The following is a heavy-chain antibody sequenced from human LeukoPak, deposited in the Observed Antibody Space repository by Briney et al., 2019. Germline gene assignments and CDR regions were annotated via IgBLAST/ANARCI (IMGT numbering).Heavy chain of an antibody. CDR1: GGSLSSYY. CDR3: ARVTLAHYYYMDV. V-gene: IGHV4-59*13. Sequence: PSETLSLACSVSGGSLSSYYWSWIRQPPGKGLEWIGYIYYSGSTNYNPSLKSRITISVDTSKNQFSLKLSSVTAADTAVYYCARVTLAHYYYMDVWGKGTTVTVSS. CDR2: IYYSGST. J-gene: IGHJ6*03.